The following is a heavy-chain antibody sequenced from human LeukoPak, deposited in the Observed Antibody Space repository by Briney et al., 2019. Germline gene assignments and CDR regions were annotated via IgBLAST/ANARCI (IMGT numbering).Heavy chain of an antibody. V-gene: IGHV4-34*01. CDR2: INHSGST. D-gene: IGHD4-11*01. J-gene: IGHJ4*02. CDR3: ARGIRLHYFDY. CDR1: GGSFSGYY. Sequence: SETLSLTCAVYGGSFSGYYWSWIRQPPGKGLEWIGEINHSGSTNYNPSLKSRVTISVDTSKNQFSLKLSSVTAADTAVYYCARGIRLHYFDYWGQGTLVTVSS.